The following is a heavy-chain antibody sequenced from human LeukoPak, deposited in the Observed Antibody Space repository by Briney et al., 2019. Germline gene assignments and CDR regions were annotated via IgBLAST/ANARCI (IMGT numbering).Heavy chain of an antibody. CDR1: GFTFSSYD. D-gene: IGHD4/OR15-4a*01. CDR3: AKDMDPLTNYIFDY. Sequence: PGGSLRLSCAASGFTFSSYDMHWVRQATGKGLEWVSAIGSAGDTYYPGSVKGRFTISRENAKNSLYLQMNSLRAEDTALYYCAKDMDPLTNYIFDYWGQGTLVTVSS. V-gene: IGHV3-13*01. CDR2: IGSAGDT. J-gene: IGHJ4*02.